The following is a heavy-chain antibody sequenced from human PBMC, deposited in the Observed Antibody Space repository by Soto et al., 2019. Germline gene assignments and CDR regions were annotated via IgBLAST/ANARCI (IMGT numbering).Heavy chain of an antibody. D-gene: IGHD6-19*01. CDR3: ARASVSGRRFDY. V-gene: IGHV1-46*03. J-gene: IGHJ4*02. CDR2: INTSGGST. Sequence: QVQLVQSGAEVKKPGASVKVSCKASGYTLSSYYMHWVRQAPGQGLEWMGIINTSGGSTTYAQKFQGRVTMTRDTTTSTVYTELSSLTSEDTAVYYCARASVSGRRFDYWGEGTLVTVSS. CDR1: GYTLSSYY.